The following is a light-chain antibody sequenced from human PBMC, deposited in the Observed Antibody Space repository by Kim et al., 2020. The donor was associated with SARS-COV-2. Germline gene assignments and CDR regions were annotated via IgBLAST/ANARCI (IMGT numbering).Light chain of an antibody. CDR1: SSNIGSYT. Sequence: QSVLTQPPSASGTPGQRVTISCSGSSSNIGSYTVNWYQQLPRTAPKLLIYSNSQRPSGVPDRFSGSKSGTSASLAISGLQSEDEADYYCAAWDDSLKGYVFGTGTKVTVL. V-gene: IGLV1-44*01. CDR2: SNS. J-gene: IGLJ1*01. CDR3: AAWDDSLKGYV.